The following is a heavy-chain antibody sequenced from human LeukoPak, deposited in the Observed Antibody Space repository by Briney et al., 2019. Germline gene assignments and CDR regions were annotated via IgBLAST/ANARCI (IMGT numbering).Heavy chain of an antibody. J-gene: IGHJ4*02. CDR3: ARGSSGYCSGGSCYPPGY. CDR1: GHTLTGYY. CDR2: INPNSGGT. D-gene: IGHD2-15*01. Sequence: ASVKVSCKASGHTLTGYYMHWVRQAPGQGLEWMGRINPNSGGTNYAQKFQGRVTMTRDTSISTAYMELSRLRSDDTAVYYCARGSSGYCSGGSCYPPGYWGQGTLVTVSS. V-gene: IGHV1-2*06.